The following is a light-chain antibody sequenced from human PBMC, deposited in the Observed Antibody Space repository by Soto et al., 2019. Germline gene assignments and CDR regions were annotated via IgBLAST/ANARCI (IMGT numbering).Light chain of an antibody. CDR1: QGISSF. CDR2: VAS. J-gene: IGKJ4*01. V-gene: IGKV1-9*01. Sequence: DIQLTQSPSFLSASVGDRVTITCRASQGISSFLAWYKQKPGKAPKLLIYVASTLQSGVPSRFNGRGSGTEFTLTISSLQPEDFATYYCQQFNSYPLTFSRGTKVEIK. CDR3: QQFNSYPLT.